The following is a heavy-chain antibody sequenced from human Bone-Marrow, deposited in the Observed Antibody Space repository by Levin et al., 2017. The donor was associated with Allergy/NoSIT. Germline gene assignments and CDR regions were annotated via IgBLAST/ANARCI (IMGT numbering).Heavy chain of an antibody. D-gene: IGHD4-17*01. CDR2: IYSTGQT. V-gene: IGHV3-53*01. J-gene: IGHJ4*02. CDR1: GFTVSGNY. CDR3: ARASGDYSLTRGYFAS. Sequence: QSGGSLRLSCAASGFTVSGNYMSWVRQTPGKGLDCVSIIYSTGQTYYAGSVRGRFTITRDDSQNTVFLQMDGLRAEDPAVYYCARASGDYSLTRGYFASWGQGTLVTVSS.